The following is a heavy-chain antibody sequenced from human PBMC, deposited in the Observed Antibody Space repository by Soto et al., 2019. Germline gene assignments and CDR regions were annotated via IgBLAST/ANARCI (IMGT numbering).Heavy chain of an antibody. CDR3: ARTRGYCTNGVCYVRYFDY. Sequence: SLRLSCAASGFTFSDYYMSWIRQAPGKGLEWVSYISSSGSTIYYADSVKGRFTISRDNAKNSLYLQMNSLRAEDTAVYYCARTRGYCTNGVCYVRYFDYWGQGTLVTVSS. V-gene: IGHV3-11*01. J-gene: IGHJ4*02. CDR2: ISSSGSTI. CDR1: GFTFSDYY. D-gene: IGHD2-8*01.